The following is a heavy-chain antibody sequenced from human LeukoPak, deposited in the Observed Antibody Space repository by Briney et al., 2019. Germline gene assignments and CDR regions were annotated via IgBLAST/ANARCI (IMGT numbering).Heavy chain of an antibody. CDR2: IKSKTDGGTT. J-gene: IGHJ4*02. V-gene: IGHV3-15*01. D-gene: IGHD1-1*01. CDR3: TTGRDQLPY. Sequence: GGSLRLSCAASGFTFSSYAMSWVRQAPGKGLEWVGRIKSKTDGGTTDYAAPAKGRFIISRDDSKNTLYLQMNSLKTEDTAVYYCTTGRDQLPYWGQGTLVTVSS. CDR1: GFTFSSYA.